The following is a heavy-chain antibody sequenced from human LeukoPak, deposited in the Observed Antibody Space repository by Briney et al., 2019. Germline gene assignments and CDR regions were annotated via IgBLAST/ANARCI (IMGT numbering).Heavy chain of an antibody. CDR1: GYTFTIYA. CDR2: IIPIFGTA. V-gene: IGHV1-69*13. D-gene: IGHD5-24*01. J-gene: IGHJ6*02. Sequence: ASVKVSCKASGYTFTIYAMQWVRQAPGQGLEWMGGIIPIFGTANYAQKFQGRVTITADESTSTAYMELSSLRSEDTAVYYCARDRLATISDYYYYGMDVWGQGTTVTVSS. CDR3: ARDRLATISDYYYYGMDV.